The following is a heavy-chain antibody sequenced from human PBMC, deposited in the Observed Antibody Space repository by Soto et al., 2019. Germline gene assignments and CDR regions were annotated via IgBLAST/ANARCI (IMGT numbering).Heavy chain of an antibody. CDR2: INTDGSIT. CDR1: GLIFSNYT. J-gene: IGHJ4*02. CDR3: ARDTNGLHY. D-gene: IGHD2-8*01. V-gene: IGHV3-74*01. Sequence: EVQLVESGGGLVQPGGSLRLSCAASGLIFSNYTMHWVRQAPGKGLVWVSRINTDGSITDYADSVKSRFTVSRDNAKNTMYLQMNSLTADDTAVYYCARDTNGLHYWGQGTLVTVSS.